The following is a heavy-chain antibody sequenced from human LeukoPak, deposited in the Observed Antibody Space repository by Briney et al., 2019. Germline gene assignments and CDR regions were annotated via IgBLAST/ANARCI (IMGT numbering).Heavy chain of an antibody. D-gene: IGHD6-13*01. Sequence: PGGSLRLSCTASGFTFGDYAMSWFRQAPGKGLEWVGFIRSKAYGGTTEYAASVKGRFTISRDDSKSIAYLQMNSLKTEDTAVYYCTRVHLEYSSSWYPSYYYYYYYMDVWGKGTTVTVSS. J-gene: IGHJ6*03. CDR3: TRVHLEYSSSWYPSYYYYYYYMDV. CDR1: GFTFGDYA. V-gene: IGHV3-49*03. CDR2: IRSKAYGGTT.